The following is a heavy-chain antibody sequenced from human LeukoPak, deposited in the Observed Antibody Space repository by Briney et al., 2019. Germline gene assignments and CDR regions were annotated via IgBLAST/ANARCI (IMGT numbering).Heavy chain of an antibody. Sequence: GGSLRLSCAASGFTFSSYSMNWVRQAPGKGLEWVSSISSSSSYIYYAGSVKGRFTISRDNAKNSLYLQMNSLRAEDTAVYYWPRDLGIAAAKSDYWGQGTLVTVSS. V-gene: IGHV3-21*01. CDR2: ISSSSSYI. J-gene: IGHJ4*02. CDR1: GFTFSSYS. CDR3: PRDLGIAAAKSDY. D-gene: IGHD6-13*01.